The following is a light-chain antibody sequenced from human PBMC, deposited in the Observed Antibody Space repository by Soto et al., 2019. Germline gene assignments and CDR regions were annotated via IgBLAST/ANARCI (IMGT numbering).Light chain of an antibody. V-gene: IGLV6-57*04. J-gene: IGLJ2*01. CDR2: EDN. CDR1: SGSIASNY. CDR3: QSYDSSNHVV. Sequence: NFMLTQPHSVSESPGKTVTISCTRSSGSIASNYVQWYQQRPGSAPTTVIYEDNQRPSGVPDRFSGSIDSSSNSASLTISGLKTEDDADYYCQSYDSSNHVVFGPGTKLIVL.